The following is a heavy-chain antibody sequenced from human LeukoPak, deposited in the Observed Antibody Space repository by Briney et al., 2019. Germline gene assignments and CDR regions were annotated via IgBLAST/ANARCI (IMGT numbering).Heavy chain of an antibody. CDR2: IKEDGSEK. V-gene: IGHV3-7*05. CDR1: GFTFRSYW. J-gene: IGHJ6*02. CDR3: ARVPRYCSSTSCYFHGMDV. D-gene: IGHD2-2*01. Sequence: PGGSLRLSCAAPGFTFRSYWMNCVRQAPGKGLEWVANIKEDGSEKNYVDVGKGRCTISRDNAKNSLYLQMNSLRAEDTAVYYCARVPRYCSSTSCYFHGMDVWGQGTTGTVSS.